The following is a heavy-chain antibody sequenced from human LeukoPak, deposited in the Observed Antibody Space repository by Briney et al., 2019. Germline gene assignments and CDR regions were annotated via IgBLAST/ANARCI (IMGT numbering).Heavy chain of an antibody. CDR2: INPSSGAT. Sequence: GASVKVSCKASGYPFTGYIMHWVRQTPGQGLEWMGWINPSSGATNYAQNFQDRVTMTRDTSISTAYMDLSRLRSDDTAVYYCARGRRATVVIPDFYFDYWGQGTLVTVPS. CDR1: GYPFTGYI. V-gene: IGHV1-2*02. D-gene: IGHD4-23*01. J-gene: IGHJ4*02. CDR3: ARGRRATVVIPDFYFDY.